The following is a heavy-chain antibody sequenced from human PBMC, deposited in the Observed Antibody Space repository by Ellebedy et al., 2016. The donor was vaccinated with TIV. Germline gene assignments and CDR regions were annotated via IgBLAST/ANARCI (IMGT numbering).Heavy chain of an antibody. J-gene: IGHJ4*02. D-gene: IGHD3-3*01. CDR1: GFTLNNYD. Sequence: PGGSLRLSCAASGFTLNNYDMNWARQAPGKGLEWIAYISTDGAIIAYADSVKGRFTISRDNSKNSLYLQMNSLIADETAIYYCARACFGVACYFDHWGQGPLVTVSS. CDR2: ISTDGAII. V-gene: IGHV3-48*03. CDR3: ARACFGVACYFDH.